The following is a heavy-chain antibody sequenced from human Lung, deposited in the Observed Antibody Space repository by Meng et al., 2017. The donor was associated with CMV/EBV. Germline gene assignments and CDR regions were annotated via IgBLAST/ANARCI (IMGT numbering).Heavy chain of an antibody. Sequence: GGSLRLXCAASGFTFSSYAMHWVRQAPGKGLEWVAVISCDGSNKYYADSVKGRFTISRDNSKNTLYLQMNSLRAEDTAVYYCARTPKDIVVVPADSFYFDYXGQGXLVTVSS. V-gene: IGHV3-30-3*01. J-gene: IGHJ4*02. CDR1: GFTFSSYA. D-gene: IGHD2-2*01. CDR3: ARTPKDIVVVPADSFYFDY. CDR2: ISCDGSNK.